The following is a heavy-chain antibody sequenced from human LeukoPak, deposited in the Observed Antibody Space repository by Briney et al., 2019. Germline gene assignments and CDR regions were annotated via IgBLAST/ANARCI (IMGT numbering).Heavy chain of an antibody. CDR3: ARMYCSGNTCYANFDY. J-gene: IGHJ4*02. Sequence: GASVKVSCKASGYTFSSYGITWVRQAPGQGLEWMGWISTYNGNTNYAQKLRGRVTMTADTSTSTAYMELRSLRSDDTAVYYCARMYCSGNTCYANFDYWGQGTLVTVSS. CDR1: GYTFSSYG. D-gene: IGHD2-15*01. CDR2: ISTYNGNT. V-gene: IGHV1-18*01.